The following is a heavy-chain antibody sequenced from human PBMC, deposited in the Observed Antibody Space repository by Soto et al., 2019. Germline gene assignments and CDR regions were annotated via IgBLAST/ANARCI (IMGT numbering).Heavy chain of an antibody. J-gene: IGHJ4*02. CDR3: ARVPYYDFWSGYVRRGNGGYY. CDR1: GFTFSSYA. D-gene: IGHD3-3*01. Sequence: GGSLRLSCAASGFTFSSYAMSCVRQGPGKGLEWVAVVSIGGSTHYADSVRGRFTISRDNAKNSLYLQMNSLRAEDTAVYYCARVPYYDFWSGYVRRGNGGYYWGQGTLVTVSS. CDR2: VSIGGST. V-gene: IGHV3-48*04.